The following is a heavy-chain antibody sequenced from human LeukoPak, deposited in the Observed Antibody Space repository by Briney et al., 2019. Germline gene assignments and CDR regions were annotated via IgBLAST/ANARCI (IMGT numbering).Heavy chain of an antibody. CDR2: MNPNSGNT. V-gene: IGHV1-8*01. CDR3: ASTNSYGDYESDFDY. J-gene: IGHJ4*02. D-gene: IGHD4-17*01. Sequence: GGSVTVSFMASVYTHTNYDINWVGQAGGQGLEWMGWMNPNSGNTDYAQKFQGRVTMTRNTSISTAYMELSSLRSEDTAVYYCASTNSYGDYESDFDYWGQGTLVTVSS. CDR1: VYTHTNYD.